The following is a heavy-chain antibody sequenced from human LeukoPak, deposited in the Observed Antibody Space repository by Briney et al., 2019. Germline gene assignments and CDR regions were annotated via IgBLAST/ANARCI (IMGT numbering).Heavy chain of an antibody. D-gene: IGHD6-19*01. V-gene: IGHV4-39*02. CDR2: IYYSGHT. CDR1: GASIRNTSIFY. J-gene: IGHJ4*02. Sequence: PETLSLTRSVSGASIRNTSIFYWGWIRQPPGKGLEWIGNIYYSGHTYYNPSLNSRVTISVDTSRNLFSLRMTSVPATDTAIYYCAASTVVAGPFDSWGQGALVTVSS. CDR3: AASTVVAGPFDS.